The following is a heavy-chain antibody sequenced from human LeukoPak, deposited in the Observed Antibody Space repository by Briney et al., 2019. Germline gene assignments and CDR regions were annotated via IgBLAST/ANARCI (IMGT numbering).Heavy chain of an antibody. Sequence: SVKVSCKASGYTFTSYDINWVRQAPGQGLEWMGRIIPILDIANYAQKFQGRATITADKSTSTAYMELTSLRSEDTAVYYCARDGGNNYYYGMDVWGQGTTVTVSS. CDR2: IIPILDIA. J-gene: IGHJ6*02. CDR1: GYTFTSYD. D-gene: IGHD4-23*01. CDR3: ARDGGNNYYYGMDV. V-gene: IGHV1-69*04.